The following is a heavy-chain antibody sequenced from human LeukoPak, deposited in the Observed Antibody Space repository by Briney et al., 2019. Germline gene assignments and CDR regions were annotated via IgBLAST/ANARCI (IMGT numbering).Heavy chain of an antibody. V-gene: IGHV3-23*01. Sequence: PGGSLRLSCAASGFTFSSYVMSWVRQAPGKGLEWVSAISGSGGSTYYADSVKGRFTISRDNSKNTLYLQMNSLRAEDTAVYYCAKDRLGYCSSTSCYAFDYWGQGTLVTVSS. CDR2: ISGSGGST. CDR3: AKDRLGYCSSTSCYAFDY. D-gene: IGHD2-2*01. CDR1: GFTFSSYV. J-gene: IGHJ4*02.